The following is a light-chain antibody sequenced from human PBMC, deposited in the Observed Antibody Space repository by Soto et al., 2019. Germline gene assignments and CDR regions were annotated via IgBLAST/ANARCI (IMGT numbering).Light chain of an antibody. Sequence: QSVLTQPPSTSGTPGQRVTISCSGSSSNIGTNTVNWYRQVPGTAPKLLIYSNDQRPSGVPDRFSGSKSGTSVSLAISGLQSEDEADYFCAAWDARLNGVVFGGGTKVTVL. V-gene: IGLV1-44*01. J-gene: IGLJ3*02. CDR1: SSNIGTNT. CDR3: AAWDARLNGVV. CDR2: SND.